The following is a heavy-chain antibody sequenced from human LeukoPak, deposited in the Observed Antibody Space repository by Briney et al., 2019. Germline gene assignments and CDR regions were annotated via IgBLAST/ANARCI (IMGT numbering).Heavy chain of an antibody. J-gene: IGHJ4*02. D-gene: IGHD2-21*01. CDR3: AKDVEHIVVVIANYFDY. Sequence: HPGGSLRLSCAASGFTFSSYGMHWVRQAPGKGLEWVAVISYDGSNKYYADSVKGRFTISRDNSKNTLYLQMNSLRAEDTAVYYCAKDVEHIVVVIANYFDYWGQGTLVTVSS. V-gene: IGHV3-30*18. CDR1: GFTFSSYG. CDR2: ISYDGSNK.